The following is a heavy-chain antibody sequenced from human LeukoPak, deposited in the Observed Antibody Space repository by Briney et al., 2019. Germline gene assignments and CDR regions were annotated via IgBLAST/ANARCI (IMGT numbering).Heavy chain of an antibody. J-gene: IGHJ4*02. Sequence: SSETLSLTCTVSGGSINSYYWSWIRQPPGKGREWIGYSYNSGSTNYNPSLKSRVSISVDTSTSQFSLKLSSVTAADAAVYYCARNREVRDVYFAYGGRGPLVPVSS. CDR3: ARNREVRDVYFAY. D-gene: IGHD1-26*01. V-gene: IGHV4-59*01. CDR1: GGSINSYY. CDR2: SYNSGST.